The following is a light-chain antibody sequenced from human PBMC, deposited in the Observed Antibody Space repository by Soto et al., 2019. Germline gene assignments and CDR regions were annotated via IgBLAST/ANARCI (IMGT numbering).Light chain of an antibody. CDR2: KAS. Sequence: DIQMTQSPSTLSASVGDRVTITFRASQSISSWLAWYQQKPGKAPKLLIYKASSLESGVPSRFSGSGSGTEFTLTISSLQPDDFAPYYCQQYNSYPYTCGQGTKLEIK. J-gene: IGKJ2*01. CDR3: QQYNSYPYT. CDR1: QSISSW. V-gene: IGKV1-5*03.